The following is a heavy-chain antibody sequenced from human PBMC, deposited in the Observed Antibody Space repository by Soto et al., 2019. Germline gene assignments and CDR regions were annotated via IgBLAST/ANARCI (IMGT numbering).Heavy chain of an antibody. J-gene: IGHJ6*02. V-gene: IGHV3-33*01. CDR3: ASDYSSSSRKYYYYYYGMDV. Sequence: QVQLVESGGGVVQPGRSLRLSCAASGFTFSSYGMHWVRQAPGKGLEWVAVIWYDGSNKYYADSVKGRFTISRDNSKNTLYLQMNSLRAEDTAVYYCASDYSSSSRKYYYYYYGMDVWGQGTTVTVSS. CDR2: IWYDGSNK. D-gene: IGHD6-6*01. CDR1: GFTFSSYG.